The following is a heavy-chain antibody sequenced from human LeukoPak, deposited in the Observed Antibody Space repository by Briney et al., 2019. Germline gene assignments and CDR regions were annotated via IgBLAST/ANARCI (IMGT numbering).Heavy chain of an antibody. J-gene: IGHJ5*02. CDR3: AKGGVAGPTDPRPFDP. V-gene: IGHV3-30*02. Sequence: GGSLRLSCAASGLTFSSYGMHWVRQAPGKGLEWVAYIRSDGSKEYHADSVKGRFIISRDNSKKILYLQMNSLRAEDTAVYYCAKGGVAGPTDPRPFDPWGQGTLVTVSS. D-gene: IGHD6-19*01. CDR2: IRSDGSKE. CDR1: GLTFSSYG.